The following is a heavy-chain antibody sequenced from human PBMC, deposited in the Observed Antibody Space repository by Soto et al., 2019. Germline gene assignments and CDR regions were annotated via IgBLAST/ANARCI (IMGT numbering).Heavy chain of an antibody. CDR3: ARAKWLGIAARPRRDYYYMDV. J-gene: IGHJ6*03. V-gene: IGHV4-34*01. D-gene: IGHD6-6*01. CDR2: INHSGST. CDR1: GGSFSGYY. Sequence: SETLSLTCAVYGGSFSGYYWSWIRQPPGKGLEWIGEINHSGSTNYNPSLKSRVTISVDTSKNQFSLKLSSMTAADTAVYYCARAKWLGIAARPRRDYYYMDVWSKGTTVTVSS.